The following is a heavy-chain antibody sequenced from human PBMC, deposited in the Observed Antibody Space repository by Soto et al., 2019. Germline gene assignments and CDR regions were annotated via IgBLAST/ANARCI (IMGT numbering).Heavy chain of an antibody. CDR3: ARDRGPSSGYYPYWFDP. CDR1: GGTFSSYA. V-gene: IGHV1-69*12. CDR2: IIPIFGTA. D-gene: IGHD3-22*01. J-gene: IGHJ5*02. Sequence: QVQLVQSGAEVKKPGSSVKVSCKASGGTFSSYAITWVRQAPGQGLEWMGGIIPIFGTANYAQKFQGRVTITAXXSXSXXDMELSSLRSEDTASYYCARDRGPSSGYYPYWFDPWGQGTLVTVSS.